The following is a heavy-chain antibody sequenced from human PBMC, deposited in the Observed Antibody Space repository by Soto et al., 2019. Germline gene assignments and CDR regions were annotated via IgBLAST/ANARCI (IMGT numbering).Heavy chain of an antibody. CDR3: ARVFGQTPRNDSMDV. V-gene: IGHV3-30-3*01. CDR2: ASFDGNTQ. D-gene: IGHD1-1*01. Sequence: GGSLSLSCADSGFTFSSVAMHWVRQAPGKGLEWVTLASFDGNTQYYADSVKGRLNISRDNSKSTLYLQMSSLRAEDTAVYCCARVFGQTPRNDSMDVWGQGTAVTVSS. J-gene: IGHJ6*02. CDR1: GFTFSSVA.